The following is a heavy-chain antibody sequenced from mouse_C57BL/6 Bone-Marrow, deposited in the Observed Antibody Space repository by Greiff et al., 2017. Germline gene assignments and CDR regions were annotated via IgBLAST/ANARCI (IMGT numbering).Heavy chain of an antibody. Sequence: QVQLQQSGAELVRPGTSVKVSCKASGYAFTNYLIEWVKQRPGQGLEWIGVINPGSGGTNYNEKFKGKATLTADKSSSTAYMQLSSLTSESSAVYFCARGHYYGSRSWFAYWGQGTLVTVSA. CDR2: INPGSGGT. CDR3: ARGHYYGSRSWFAY. V-gene: IGHV1-54*01. J-gene: IGHJ3*01. CDR1: GYAFTNYL. D-gene: IGHD1-1*01.